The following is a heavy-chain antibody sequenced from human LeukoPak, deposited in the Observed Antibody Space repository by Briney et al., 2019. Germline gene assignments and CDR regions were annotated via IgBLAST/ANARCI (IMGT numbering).Heavy chain of an antibody. CDR3: ARRGYYYDSSGYYEGYFDY. Sequence: PGGSLRLSCAASGFTVSSNYMSWVRQAPGKGLEWVSVIYSGGSTYYADSVKGRFTISRDNSKNPLYLQMNSLRAEDTAVYYCARRGYYYDSSGYYEGYFDYWGQGTLVTVSS. CDR1: GFTVSSNY. J-gene: IGHJ4*02. CDR2: IYSGGST. D-gene: IGHD3-22*01. V-gene: IGHV3-66*01.